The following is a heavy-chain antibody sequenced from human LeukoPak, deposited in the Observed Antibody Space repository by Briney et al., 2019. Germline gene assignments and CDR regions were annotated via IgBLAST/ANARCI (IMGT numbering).Heavy chain of an antibody. J-gene: IGHJ4*02. CDR2: IYISGNT. CDR1: GDSISSYD. Sequence: PSETLSLTCTVSGDSISSYDWSWIRQPAGKGLEWIGRIYISGNTYYNSSLKSRVTMSVDTSKNQLSLKLTSVSAVDTAVYYCAREIYGSGSYYFDYWGQGTLVTASS. V-gene: IGHV4-4*07. D-gene: IGHD3-10*01. CDR3: AREIYGSGSYYFDY.